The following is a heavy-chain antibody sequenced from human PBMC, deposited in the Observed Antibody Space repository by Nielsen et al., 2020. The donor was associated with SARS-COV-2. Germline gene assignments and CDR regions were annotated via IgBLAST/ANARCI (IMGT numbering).Heavy chain of an antibody. CDR2: ISYDGSNK. CDR3: AREATRTYYYGSGTDY. CDR1: GFTFSSYA. Sequence: GESLKISCAASGFTFSSYAMHWVRQAPGKGLEWVAVISYDGSNKYYADSVKGRFTISRDNSKNTLYLQMNSLRAEDTAVYYCAREATRTYYYGSGTDYWGQGTLVTVSS. D-gene: IGHD3-10*01. J-gene: IGHJ4*02. V-gene: IGHV3-30-3*01.